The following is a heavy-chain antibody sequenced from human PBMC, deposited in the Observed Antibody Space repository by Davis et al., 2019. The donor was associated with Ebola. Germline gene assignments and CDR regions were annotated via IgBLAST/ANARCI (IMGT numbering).Heavy chain of an antibody. CDR1: LFTFSSNY. CDR2: IYSGGST. V-gene: IGHV3-66*01. J-gene: IGHJ6*02. CDR3: ARIYYYYYGMDV. Sequence: PGGSLRLSCAASLFTFSSNYMSWVRQAPGKGLEWVSVIYSGGSTYYADSVKGRFTISRDNSKNTLYLQMNSLRAEDTAVYYCARIYYYYYGMDVWGQGTTVTVSS.